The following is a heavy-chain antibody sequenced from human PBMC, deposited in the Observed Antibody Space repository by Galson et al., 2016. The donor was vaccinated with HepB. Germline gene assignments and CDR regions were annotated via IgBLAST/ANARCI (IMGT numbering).Heavy chain of an antibody. V-gene: IGHV1-18*01. CDR2: ISAYNDHT. CDR3: ARGYYYDSSGRGYYFDY. J-gene: IGHJ4*02. Sequence: SVKVSCKASGYTFTSYGINWVRQAPGQELEWMGWISAYNDHTHYAQKLQGRVTMTTDTSTRTAYMELRSLRSDDTAVYYCARGYYYDSSGRGYYFDYWGQGTLVTVSS. CDR1: GYTFTSYG. D-gene: IGHD3-22*01.